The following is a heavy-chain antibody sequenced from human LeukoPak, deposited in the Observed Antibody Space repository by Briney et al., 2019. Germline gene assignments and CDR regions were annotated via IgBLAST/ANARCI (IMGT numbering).Heavy chain of an antibody. CDR2: IYTSGST. J-gene: IGHJ4*02. V-gene: IGHV4-4*07. CDR3: ARGRDSRGYQFMGFDS. Sequence: SETLSLTCTVSGGSISSYYWNWIRQPAGKGLEWIGRIYTSGSTNYNPSLKSRVTISVDTSKNQFSLRLSSVTAADTAVYYCARGRDSRGYQFMGFDSWGQGTLVTVSS. D-gene: IGHD3-22*01. CDR1: GGSISSYY.